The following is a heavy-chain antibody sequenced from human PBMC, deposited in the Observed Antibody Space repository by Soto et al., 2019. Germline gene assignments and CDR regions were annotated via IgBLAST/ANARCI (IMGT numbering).Heavy chain of an antibody. CDR2: MNPGSGDT. D-gene: IGHD3-16*01. CDR1: GYSFTNND. V-gene: IGHV1-8*01. Sequence: ASVKVSCKASGYSFTNNDVTWVRQATGQGLEWMGWMNPGSGDTGYAQKFQGRATMTRDISIATAYMELSSLRSDDTAIYYCARMATFGSLNWFDPWGQGTLVTVSS. J-gene: IGHJ5*02. CDR3: ARMATFGSLNWFDP.